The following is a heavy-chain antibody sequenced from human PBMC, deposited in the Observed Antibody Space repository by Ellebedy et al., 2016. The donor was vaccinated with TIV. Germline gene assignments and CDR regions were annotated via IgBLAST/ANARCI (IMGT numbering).Heavy chain of an antibody. CDR1: GYTFTSYD. D-gene: IGHD3-3*01. V-gene: IGHV1-8*01. Sequence: ASVKVSXXASGYTFTSYDINWVRQATGQGLEWMGWMNPNSGNTGYAQKFQGRVTMTRDTSISTAYMELSRLRSDDTAVYYCARDNRRDFWSGYGWFDPWGQGTLVTVSS. CDR3: ARDNRRDFWSGYGWFDP. J-gene: IGHJ5*02. CDR2: MNPNSGNT.